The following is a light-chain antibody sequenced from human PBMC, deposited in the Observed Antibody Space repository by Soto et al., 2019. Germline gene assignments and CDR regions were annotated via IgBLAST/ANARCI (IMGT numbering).Light chain of an antibody. V-gene: IGKV3D-20*02. CDR2: GAS. CDR3: QQRSNWPPRRIT. CDR1: QRVYSNY. J-gene: IGKJ5*01. Sequence: EIVLTQSPGTLSLSPGERATLSCRASQRVYSNYLAWYHQKPGQAPRLLIYGASTRATGIPDRFSGSGSGTDFTLTITGLEPEDCAVYYCQQRSNWPPRRITFGQGTRLEIK.